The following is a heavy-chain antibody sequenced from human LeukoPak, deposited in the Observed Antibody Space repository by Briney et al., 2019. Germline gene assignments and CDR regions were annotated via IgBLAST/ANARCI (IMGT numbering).Heavy chain of an antibody. Sequence: SETLSLTCTVYGGSMSSYYWSWIRQPPGKGLEWIGYIYYTGATNYNPSLKTRVTISLDTSMHQFSLRLTSVTAADTAVYYCARSRYYFDYWGQGTLVTVSS. CDR3: ARSRYYFDY. V-gene: IGHV4-59*08. CDR2: IYYTGAT. D-gene: IGHD3-3*01. J-gene: IGHJ4*02. CDR1: GGSMSSYY.